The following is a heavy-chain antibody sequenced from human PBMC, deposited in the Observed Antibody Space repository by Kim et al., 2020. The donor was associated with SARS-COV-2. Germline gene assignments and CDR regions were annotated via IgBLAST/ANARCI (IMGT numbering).Heavy chain of an antibody. CDR1: TGSMADYY. V-gene: IGHV4-4*07. Sequence: SETLSLTCTVSTGSMADYYWAWMRQPAGKGLDWIGRIYTSGTTNYNPSLKSRITMSVDTSKNQFSLILTSVTAADTAVYYCARVNVGATFYYFDSWGPGT. J-gene: IGHJ4*02. D-gene: IGHD1-26*01. CDR3: ARVNVGATFYYFDS. CDR2: IYTSGTT.